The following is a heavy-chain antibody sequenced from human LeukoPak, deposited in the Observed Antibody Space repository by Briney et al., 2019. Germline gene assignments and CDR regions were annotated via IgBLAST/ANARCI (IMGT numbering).Heavy chain of an antibody. J-gene: IGHJ4*02. Sequence: GGSLRLSCAASGFTFSSYSMNWVRRAPGKGLEWVSSISSSGTYIYYADSVKGRFTISRDSAKNSLYLQMNSLRAEDTAVYFCARVSLVLGLGLDYWGQGTLVTVSS. CDR2: ISSSGTYI. CDR3: ARVSLVLGLGLDY. CDR1: GFTFSSYS. V-gene: IGHV3-21*01. D-gene: IGHD3-16*01.